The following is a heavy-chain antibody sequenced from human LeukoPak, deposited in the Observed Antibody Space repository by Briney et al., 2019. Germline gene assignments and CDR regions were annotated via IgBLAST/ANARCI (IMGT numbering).Heavy chain of an antibody. V-gene: IGHV3-23*01. Sequence: GGSLRLSCAASGFTFTSYAMAWVRQAPGKGLDWVASISSSGANTYSADSVRGRFTISRDSSKNTLYLQMNSLRAEDTAVYYCAKNLWFGELNYWGQGTLVTVSS. CDR2: ISSSGANT. CDR1: GFTFTSYA. J-gene: IGHJ4*02. D-gene: IGHD3-10*01. CDR3: AKNLWFGELNY.